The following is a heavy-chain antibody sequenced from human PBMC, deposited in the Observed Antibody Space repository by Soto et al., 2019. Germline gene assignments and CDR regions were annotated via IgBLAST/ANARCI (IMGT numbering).Heavy chain of an antibody. CDR1: GGSISSYY. V-gene: IGHV4-59*01. Sequence: PSETLSLTCTVAGGSISSYYWSWIRQPPGKGLEWIGYIYYSGSTNYNPSLKSRVTISVDTSKNQFSLKLSSVTAADTAVYYCASSRYSGYDSVDYWGQGTLVTVSS. D-gene: IGHD5-12*01. J-gene: IGHJ4*02. CDR2: IYYSGST. CDR3: ASSRYSGYDSVDY.